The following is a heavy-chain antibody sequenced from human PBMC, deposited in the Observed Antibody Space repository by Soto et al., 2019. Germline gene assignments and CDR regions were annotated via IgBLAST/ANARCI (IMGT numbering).Heavy chain of an antibody. CDR1: GYTFTTYY. D-gene: IGHD4-17*01. Sequence: QVQLVQSGAEVKKPGASVEVSCKASGYTFTTYYIHWVRHAPGQGLEWMGVINPDGVSTKYAQKFQDRVTMTSDTSTSTVYMDLSSLRSEDTAVYFCARGGNGDNVGYWYFDLWGRGTLVTVSP. J-gene: IGHJ2*01. CDR2: INPDGVST. CDR3: ARGGNGDNVGYWYFDL. V-gene: IGHV1-46*01.